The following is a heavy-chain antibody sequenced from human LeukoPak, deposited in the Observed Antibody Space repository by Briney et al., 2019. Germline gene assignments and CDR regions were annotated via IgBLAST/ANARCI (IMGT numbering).Heavy chain of an antibody. Sequence: SETLSLTCTVSGGSISTYYWSWIRQPPGKGLEWIGYIYYSGSTSYNPSLKSRVTISVDTSKNQFSLKLSSVTAADTAVYYCAREEALGSGSFDYWGQGTLVTVSS. CDR2: IYYSGST. D-gene: IGHD1-26*01. J-gene: IGHJ4*02. CDR1: GGSISTYY. CDR3: AREEALGSGSFDY. V-gene: IGHV4-59*01.